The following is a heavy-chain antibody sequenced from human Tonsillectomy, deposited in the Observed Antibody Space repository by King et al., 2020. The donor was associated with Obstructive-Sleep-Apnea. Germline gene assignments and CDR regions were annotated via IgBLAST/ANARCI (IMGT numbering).Heavy chain of an antibody. CDR2: IYYSGST. CDR1: GGSISSSSYY. J-gene: IGHJ4*02. V-gene: IGHV4-39*07. Sequence: QLQESGPGLVKPSETLSLTCNVSGGSISSSSYYWGWIRQPPGKGLEWIGSIYYSGSTYYNPPLKSRVTISVDTSKNQFSLKLSSVTAADTAVYYCARDPTFYYFDYWGQGTLVTVSS. D-gene: IGHD4-11*01. CDR3: ARDPTFYYFDY.